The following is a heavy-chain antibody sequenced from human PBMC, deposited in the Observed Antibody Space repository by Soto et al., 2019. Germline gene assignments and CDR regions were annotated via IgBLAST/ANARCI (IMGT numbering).Heavy chain of an antibody. D-gene: IGHD3-22*01. Sequence: AASVKVSCKASGGTFSSYAISWVRQAPGQGLEWMGGIIPIFGTANYAQKFQGRVTITADESTSTAYMELSSLRSEDTAVYYCARALGYYYDSSGYHWFDPWGQGTLVTVSS. V-gene: IGHV1-69*13. J-gene: IGHJ5*02. CDR3: ARALGYYYDSSGYHWFDP. CDR2: IIPIFGTA. CDR1: GGTFSSYA.